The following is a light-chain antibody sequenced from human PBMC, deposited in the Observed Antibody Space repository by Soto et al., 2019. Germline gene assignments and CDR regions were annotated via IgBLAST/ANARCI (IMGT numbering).Light chain of an antibody. CDR2: GAS. CDR3: QPYNSYST. Sequence: EILMTQSPSTLSASTGDRVTITCRTSQSITIRLAWFQQKPGKVPKLLIYGASTWDRGVPSRFSGSGSGTEFTITISILQPDDSATYYCQPYNSYSTFGQGTKV. V-gene: IGKV1-5*01. J-gene: IGKJ1*01. CDR1: QSITIR.